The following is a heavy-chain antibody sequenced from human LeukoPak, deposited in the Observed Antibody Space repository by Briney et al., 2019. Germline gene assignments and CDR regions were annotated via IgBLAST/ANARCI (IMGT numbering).Heavy chain of an antibody. CDR1: GASISSYY. D-gene: IGHD3-10*01. J-gene: IGHJ4*02. Sequence: PSETLSLTCTVSGASISSYYYKWVRQTAGRGLEWIGRLYISGSTDYNPSLKSRAIISVDTSMNQFSLKLSSVTAADTGVYFCARDLSGSLYFDYWGQGVLLTVSS. CDR3: ARDLSGSLYFDY. V-gene: IGHV4-4*07. CDR2: LYISGST.